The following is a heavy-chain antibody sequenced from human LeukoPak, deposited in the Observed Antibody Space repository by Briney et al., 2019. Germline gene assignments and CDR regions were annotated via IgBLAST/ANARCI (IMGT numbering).Heavy chain of an antibody. D-gene: IGHD3-10*01. J-gene: IGHJ6*02. CDR1: GFTFSAYN. Sequence: PGGSLRLSCAASGFTFSAYNMNWVRQAPGKGLEWVSSISSSGTSIYYAESSKGRFTISRDNAKNSLYLQMNSLRAEDTAVYYCARHTGPNYSSGSYGLDVWGQGTTVIVSS. CDR2: ISSSGTSI. CDR3: ARHTGPNYSSGSYGLDV. V-gene: IGHV3-21*01.